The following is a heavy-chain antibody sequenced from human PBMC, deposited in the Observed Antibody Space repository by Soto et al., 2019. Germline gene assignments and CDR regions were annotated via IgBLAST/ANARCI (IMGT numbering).Heavy chain of an antibody. D-gene: IGHD2-15*01. J-gene: IGHJ4*02. CDR2: ISSSGSTI. Sequence: EVQLVESGGGLGQPGGSLRLSCAASGFTFSTYSMNWVRQAPGKGLEWVSHISSSGSTIYNADSVKGRFTISRDNAKNPLILQLNSQRDEDTDVDYCARDATFSGTPFDYWGQGTLVTVSS. CDR3: ARDATFSGTPFDY. CDR1: GFTFSTYS. V-gene: IGHV3-48*02.